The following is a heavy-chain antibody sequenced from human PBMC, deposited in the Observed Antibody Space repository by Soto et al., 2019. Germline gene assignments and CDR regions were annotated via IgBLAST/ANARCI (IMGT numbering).Heavy chain of an antibody. CDR3: ARQSTMTVNYYFDY. D-gene: IGHD4-17*01. CDR2: ISYSGAT. CDR1: GDSISSRGFY. V-gene: IGHV4-31*03. J-gene: IGHJ4*02. Sequence: PSETLSLTCPVSGDSISSRGFYWNWIRHLPGKGLEWIGYISYSGATYYNPSLKSRLTISMDTSNNHFSLNLTSVTAADTAVYYCARQSTMTVNYYFDYWGPGTLVTVSS.